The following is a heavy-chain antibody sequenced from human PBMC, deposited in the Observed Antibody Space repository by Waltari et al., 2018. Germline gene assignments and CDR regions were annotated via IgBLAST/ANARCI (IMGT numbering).Heavy chain of an antibody. CDR2: ISSDGRTT. Sequence: EVQLVESGGGLVKPGGSLRLSCAASGFTFSSYSMNWVRQAPGKGLEWVSRISSDGRTTSYADSVKGRFTISRDNAKNTLYLQMNSLRTEDTAVYYCVGVYRGGLDVWGQGTTVTVSS. V-gene: IGHV3-74*02. J-gene: IGHJ6*02. CDR3: VGVYRGGLDV. D-gene: IGHD4-4*01. CDR1: GFTFSSYS.